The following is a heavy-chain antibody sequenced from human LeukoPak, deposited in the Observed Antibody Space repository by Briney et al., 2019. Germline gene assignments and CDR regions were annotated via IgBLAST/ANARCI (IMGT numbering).Heavy chain of an antibody. J-gene: IGHJ4*02. Sequence: GGSLRLSCAASGFTFSSYSMNWVRQAPGKGLEWVSYISSGSTIYYADSVKGRFTISRDNAKNSLYLQMNSLRAEDTAVYYCARDEHASPYIDYWGQGTLVTVSS. CDR3: ARDEHASPYIDY. CDR1: GFTFSSYS. V-gene: IGHV3-48*04. D-gene: IGHD1/OR15-1a*01. CDR2: ISSGSTI.